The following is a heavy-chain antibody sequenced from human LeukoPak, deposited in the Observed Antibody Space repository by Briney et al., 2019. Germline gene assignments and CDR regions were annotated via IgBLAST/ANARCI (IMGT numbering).Heavy chain of an antibody. D-gene: IGHD3-22*01. J-gene: IGHJ4*02. CDR2: INPSGGST. CDR3: AREGTWYSSGYPY. V-gene: IGHV1-46*01. Sequence: ASVTVSFKASGYTFTSYYMHWVRQAPGQGLEWMGIINPSGGSTSYAQKFRGRVTMTRDTSTSTVYMELSSLRSEDTAVYYCAREGTWYSSGYPYWGQGTLVTVSS. CDR1: GYTFTSYY.